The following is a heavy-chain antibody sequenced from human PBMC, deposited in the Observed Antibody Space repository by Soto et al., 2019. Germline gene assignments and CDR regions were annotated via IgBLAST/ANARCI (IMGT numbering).Heavy chain of an antibody. V-gene: IGHV3-23*01. CDR2: ISGSGGST. J-gene: IGHJ4*02. Sequence: GGSLRLSCAASGFTFSNYAMSWVRQAPGKGLEWVSVISGSGGSTYYADSVKGRFTISRDNSKNTLYLQMNSLRAEDTAVYYCATPYPILRYFDWLSQVFDFWGQGTLVTVSS. CDR3: ATPYPILRYFDWLSQVFDF. D-gene: IGHD3-9*01. CDR1: GFTFSNYA.